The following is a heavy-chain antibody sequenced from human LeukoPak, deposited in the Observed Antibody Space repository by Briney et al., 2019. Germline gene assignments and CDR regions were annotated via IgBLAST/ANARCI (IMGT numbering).Heavy chain of an antibody. D-gene: IGHD6-19*01. V-gene: IGHV3-23*01. CDR3: AKNGDSSGWYPDY. J-gene: IGHJ4*02. CDR2: ISDSAGVT. CDR1: GFTFSSNP. Sequence: GGSLRLSCAASGFTFSSNPMSWVRQAPGKGLEWVSAISDSAGVTFYADSVRGRFTISGDNSKNTLYLQMNSLRAEDTALYYCAKNGDSSGWYPDYWGQGTLVTVSS.